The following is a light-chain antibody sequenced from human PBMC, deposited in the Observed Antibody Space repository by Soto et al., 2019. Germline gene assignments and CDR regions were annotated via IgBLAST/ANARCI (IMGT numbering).Light chain of an antibody. CDR2: DAS. V-gene: IGKV1-13*02. CDR3: LQFNGFPLT. J-gene: IGKJ4*01. Sequence: IQLTQSPSSLSASVGDRVTITCRAGQDIGSALAWYQQRPGKAPKLLLYDASNLEAGVPSRFSGSGSGTDCPLTISRLRPEDFANYYCLQFNGFPLTFVWGTKVQMK. CDR1: QDIGSA.